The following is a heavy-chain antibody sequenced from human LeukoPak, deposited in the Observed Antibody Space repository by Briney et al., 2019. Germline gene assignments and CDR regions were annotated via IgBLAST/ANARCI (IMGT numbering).Heavy chain of an antibody. J-gene: IGHJ4*02. CDR1: GGSISSGGYY. V-gene: IGHV4-31*03. CDR3: ARDRSGYDYPYFDY. D-gene: IGHD5-12*01. CDR2: IYYSGST. Sequence: SQTLSLTCTVSGGSISSGGYYGSWIRQHPGKGLEWIGYIYYSGSTYYNPSLKSRVTILVDTSKNQFSLKLNSVTAADTAVYYCARDRSGYDYPYFDYWGQGTLVTVSS.